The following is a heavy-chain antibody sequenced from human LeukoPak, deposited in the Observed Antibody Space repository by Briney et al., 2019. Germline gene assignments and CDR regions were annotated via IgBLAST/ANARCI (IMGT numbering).Heavy chain of an antibody. J-gene: IGHJ4*02. D-gene: IGHD6-19*01. V-gene: IGHV7-4-1*02. CDR3: ARGEASGWYDWYY. CDR1: GYTFTSFV. Sequence: ASVKVSCKASGYTFTSFVINWVRQAPGQGLEWMGWINTNTGNPTYAQGFTGRFVFSLDTSVSTAYLQISSLKAEDTAVYYCARGEASGWYDWYYWGQGTLVTVSS. CDR2: INTNTGNP.